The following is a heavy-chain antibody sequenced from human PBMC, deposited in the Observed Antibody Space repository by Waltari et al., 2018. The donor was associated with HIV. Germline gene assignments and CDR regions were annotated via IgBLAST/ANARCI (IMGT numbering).Heavy chain of an antibody. V-gene: IGHV4-34*01. J-gene: IGHJ4*02. CDR3: ARGRGDDFWSGYYSFDY. D-gene: IGHD3-3*01. CDR1: GGSFSGYY. Sequence: QVQLQQWGAGLLKPSETLSLTCAVYGGSFSGYYWSWIRQPPGKGLEWIGEINHSGSTNYNPSLKSRVTISVDTSKNQFSLKLSSVTAADTAVYYCARGRGDDFWSGYYSFDYWGQGTLVTVSS. CDR2: INHSGST.